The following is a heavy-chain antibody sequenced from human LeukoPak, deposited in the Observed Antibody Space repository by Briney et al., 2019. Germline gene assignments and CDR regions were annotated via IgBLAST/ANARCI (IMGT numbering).Heavy chain of an antibody. CDR1: GYTFTSYA. V-gene: IGHV1-3*01. CDR2: INAGNGNT. D-gene: IGHD3-9*01. Sequence: ASVKVSCKASGYTFTSYAMHWVRQAPGQRLEWMGWINAGNGNTKYSQKFQGRVTITRETSASTAYMELSSLRSEDTAVYYCARDGYYDILTGLYYYYGMDVWGQGTTVTVSS. CDR3: ARDGYYDILTGLYYYYGMDV. J-gene: IGHJ6*02.